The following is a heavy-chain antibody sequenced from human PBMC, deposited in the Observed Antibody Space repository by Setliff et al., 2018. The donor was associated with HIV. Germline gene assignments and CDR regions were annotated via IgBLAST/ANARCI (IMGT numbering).Heavy chain of an antibody. V-gene: IGHV3-7*01. CDR2: IKQDGSEE. CDR1: GFTFSTYW. Sequence: PGGSLRLSCAASGFTFSTYWMIWVRQAPGKGLEWVAKIKQDGSEEYYVDSVKGRFTISRDNAKNSLYLQMNSLRAEDTAVYYCARHEVAYCGGDCSYFDYWGQGTLVTVSS. D-gene: IGHD2-21*02. J-gene: IGHJ4*02. CDR3: ARHEVAYCGGDCSYFDY.